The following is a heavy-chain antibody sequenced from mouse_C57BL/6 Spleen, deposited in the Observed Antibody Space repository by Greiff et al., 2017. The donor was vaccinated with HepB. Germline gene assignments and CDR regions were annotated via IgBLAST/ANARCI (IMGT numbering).Heavy chain of an antibody. CDR1: GYTFTSYW. J-gene: IGHJ2*01. Sequence: QVQLQQPGAELVRPGPSVKLSCKASGYTFTSYWMHWVKQRPGQGLEWIGVIDPSDSYTNYNQKFKGKATLTVDTSSSTAYMQLSSLTSEDSAVYYCARGYYYYGSRVYFDYWGQGTTLTVSS. CDR2: IDPSDSYT. CDR3: ARGYYYYGSRVYFDY. D-gene: IGHD1-1*01. V-gene: IGHV1-59*01.